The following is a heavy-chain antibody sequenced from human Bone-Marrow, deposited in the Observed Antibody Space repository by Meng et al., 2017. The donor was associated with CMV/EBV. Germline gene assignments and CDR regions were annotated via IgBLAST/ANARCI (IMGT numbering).Heavy chain of an antibody. CDR3: AREGSDSSSWYPLYYYYGMDV. J-gene: IGHJ6*02. CDR1: GYTFNSYD. D-gene: IGHD6-13*01. V-gene: IGHV1-8*01. Sequence: ASVKVSCKASGYTFNSYDINWVRQATGQGLEWMGWMNPNSGNTGYAQKFQGRVTMTRNTSISTAYMELSRLRSEDTAVYYCAREGSDSSSWYPLYYYYGMDVWGQGTTVTVSS. CDR2: MNPNSGNT.